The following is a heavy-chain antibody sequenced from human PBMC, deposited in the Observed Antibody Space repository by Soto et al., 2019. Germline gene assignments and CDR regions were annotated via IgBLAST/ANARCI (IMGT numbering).Heavy chain of an antibody. Sequence: QVQLVQSGAEVKKPGSSVKVSCKASGGTFNSYGISWVRQASGHGLEWMGGIIPIFGTANYAQKFKGRVTITEDESKSTAYMELSSLRSEDTAVYYCASPRANYYYHGMDVWGQGTTVTVSS. J-gene: IGHJ6*02. D-gene: IGHD2-8*01. CDR1: GGTFNSYG. CDR2: IIPIFGTA. V-gene: IGHV1-69*12. CDR3: ASPRANYYYHGMDV.